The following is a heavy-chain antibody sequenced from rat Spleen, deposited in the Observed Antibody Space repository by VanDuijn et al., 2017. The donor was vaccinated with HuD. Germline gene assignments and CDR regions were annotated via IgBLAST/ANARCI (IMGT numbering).Heavy chain of an antibody. CDR1: GFTFSNYY. CDR2: ISAGGDSS. Sequence: EVLLVESDGGLVQPGRSLKLSCAASGFTFSNYYMAWVRQAPTKGLEWVAYISAGGDSSYYRDSVKGRFAISRDNAKNTLYLQMDSLRSEDTATYYCTTGLQWGQGTLVTVSS. CDR3: TTGLQ. J-gene: IGHJ3*01. D-gene: IGHD1-1*01. V-gene: IGHV5-27*01.